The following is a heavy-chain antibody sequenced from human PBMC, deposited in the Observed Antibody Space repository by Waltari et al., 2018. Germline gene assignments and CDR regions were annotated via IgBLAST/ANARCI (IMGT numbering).Heavy chain of an antibody. V-gene: IGHV3-9*01. Sequence: GGGLVQPGKSLRLSCAASGFTFDDYAMHWVRLAPGKGLEWVSGISWSSDNIAYADSVKGRFTISRDNVKNSLYLQMNSLRSEDTALYYCVKDLGAAMYYSGSCLFGMDVWGQGTTVIVS. D-gene: IGHD2-2*01. CDR3: VKDLGAAMYYSGSCLFGMDV. J-gene: IGHJ6*02. CDR2: ISWSSDNI. CDR1: GFTFDDYA.